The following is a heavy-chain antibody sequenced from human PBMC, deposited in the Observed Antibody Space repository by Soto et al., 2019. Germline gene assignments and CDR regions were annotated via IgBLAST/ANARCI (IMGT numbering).Heavy chain of an antibody. D-gene: IGHD3-16*01. V-gene: IGHV4-39*01. J-gene: IGHJ4*02. Sequence: VQLLESGPGLIKPSESLSLTCNVSGLSSGGSKYYWGLFRQTPGKGLEWIGRIFYSGSTYKNTGLKSRASISVDTSTNEGSRRLTSVTDADTAVYYGERHSYEYGGNSGFADYWGQGVLVIVSS. CDR1: GLSSGGSKYY. CDR2: IFYSGST. CDR3: ERHSYEYGGNSGFADY.